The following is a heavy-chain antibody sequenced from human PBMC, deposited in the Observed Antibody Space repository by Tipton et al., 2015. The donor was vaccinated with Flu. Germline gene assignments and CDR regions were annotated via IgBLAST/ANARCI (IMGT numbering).Heavy chain of an antibody. CDR3: ARTYMTTQGIVYFYFDF. CDR1: AGSISSSGYY. J-gene: IGHJ4*02. D-gene: IGHD2-8*01. CDR2: TYYSGST. V-gene: IGHV4-39*01. Sequence: TLSLTCTVSAGSISSSGYYWGWIRQPPGKGLEWIGNTYYSGSTYYNPSLKSRVTISVDTSKNQFSLKLSSVTVADTAVYYCARTYMTTQGIVYFYFDFWGQGTLVTVPS.